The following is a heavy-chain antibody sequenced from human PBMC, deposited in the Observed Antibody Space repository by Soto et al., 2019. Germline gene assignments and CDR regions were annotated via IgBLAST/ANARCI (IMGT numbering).Heavy chain of an antibody. CDR3: AREPLGYCSGGSCYSSGYMDV. CDR1: GFTFSSYW. CDR2: IKQDGSEK. V-gene: IGHV3-7*03. J-gene: IGHJ6*03. Sequence: GGSLRLSCAASGFTFSSYWMSWVRQAPGKGLEWVANIKQDGSEKYYVDSVKGRFSISRDNAKNSLYLQMNSLRAEDTAVYSCAREPLGYCSGGSCYSSGYMDVWGKGTTVTVSS. D-gene: IGHD2-15*01.